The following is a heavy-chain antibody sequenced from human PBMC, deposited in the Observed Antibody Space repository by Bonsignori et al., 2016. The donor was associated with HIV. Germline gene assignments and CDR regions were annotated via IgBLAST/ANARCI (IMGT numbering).Heavy chain of an antibody. V-gene: IGHV4-34*01. CDR2: INHSGST. J-gene: IGHJ4*02. CDR1: GGSFSGYY. Sequence: GSLRLSCAVYGGSFSGYYWSWIRQPPGKGLEWIGEINHSGSTNYNPSLKSRVTISVDTSKNQFSLKLSSVTAADTAVYYCARLDYWGQGTLVTVSS. CDR3: ARLDY.